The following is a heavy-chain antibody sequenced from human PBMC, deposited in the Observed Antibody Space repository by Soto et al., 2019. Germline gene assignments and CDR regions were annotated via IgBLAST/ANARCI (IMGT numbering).Heavy chain of an antibody. CDR1: GGSISSGGYS. V-gene: IGHV4-30-2*01. CDR2: IYHSGST. Sequence: QLQLQESGSGLVKPSQTLSLTCAVSGGSISSGGYSWSWIRQPPGKGLEWIGYIYHSGSTYYNPSLKSRVTISEDRSKNQFSLKLSSVTAADTAVYYCARGPFGVVTRNFDYWGQGTLVTVSS. D-gene: IGHD3-3*01. J-gene: IGHJ4*02. CDR3: ARGPFGVVTRNFDY.